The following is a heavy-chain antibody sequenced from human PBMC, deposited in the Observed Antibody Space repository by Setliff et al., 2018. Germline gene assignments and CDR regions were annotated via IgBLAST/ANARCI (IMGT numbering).Heavy chain of an antibody. CDR1: NVSIGDYY. V-gene: IGHV4-4*07. Sequence: PSETLSLTCTVSNVSIGDYYWTWIRQPAGKGLEWIGRIYISGSANYNPSLKSRVTMSVDTSQNQFSLKLSSVTAADTAVYYCARWGPYGSGSYPPFDYWGQGALVTVSS. CDR3: ARWGPYGSGSYPPFDY. D-gene: IGHD3-10*01. CDR2: IYISGSA. J-gene: IGHJ4*02.